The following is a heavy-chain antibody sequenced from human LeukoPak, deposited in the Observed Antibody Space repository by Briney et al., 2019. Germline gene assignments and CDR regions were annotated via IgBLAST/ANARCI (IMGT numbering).Heavy chain of an antibody. Sequence: PGGSLRLSCAASGFTFSDYYMSWLRPAPGKGLEWGSYISSSGSNIYYADSVKGRFTISRDNSRNTLYLQMNSLRAEDTAVYYCAKDPIAAALVVFDYWGQGTLVTVSS. CDR3: AKDPIAAALVVFDY. CDR1: GFTFSDYY. J-gene: IGHJ4*02. CDR2: ISSSGSNI. V-gene: IGHV3-11*01. D-gene: IGHD6-13*01.